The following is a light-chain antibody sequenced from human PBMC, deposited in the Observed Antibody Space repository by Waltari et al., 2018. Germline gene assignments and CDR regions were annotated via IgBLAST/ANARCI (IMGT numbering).Light chain of an antibody. CDR1: QSVSNNY. CDR2: GAS. J-gene: IGKJ5*01. Sequence: EIVLTRSPDTLYLSPGERATLSCRASQSVSNNYLAWYQQKAGQAPRLLIYGASKRATGIPDRFSGSGSGTDFTLTISRLEPEDFAVYYCQQYGSSPPITFGQGSRLDIK. V-gene: IGKV3-20*01. CDR3: QQYGSSPPIT.